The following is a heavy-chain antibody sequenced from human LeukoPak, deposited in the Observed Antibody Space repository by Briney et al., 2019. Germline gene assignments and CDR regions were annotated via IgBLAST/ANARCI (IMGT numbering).Heavy chain of an antibody. Sequence: PGGSLRLSCATSGFTFSTQGMHWVRQAPGKGLEWVTFIQNDGKDKRYADSVQGRFTVSRDDSKKTVYLQVNSLRVEDTAMYYCTGESGSSTVGQLLLDWGQGTLFTVSS. CDR2: IQNDGKDK. CDR3: TGESGSSTVGQLLLD. J-gene: IGHJ4*02. CDR1: GFTFSTQG. V-gene: IGHV3-30*02. D-gene: IGHD3-10*01.